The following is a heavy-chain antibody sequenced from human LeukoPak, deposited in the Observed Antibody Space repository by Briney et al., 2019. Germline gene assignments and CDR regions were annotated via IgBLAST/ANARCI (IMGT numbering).Heavy chain of an antibody. Sequence: ASVKVSCKASGYTFTSYGISWVRQAPGQGLEWMGGIIPIFGTANYAQKFQGRVTITADESTSTAYMELSSLRSEDTAVYYCARVGSPKYDFWTVWGQGTLVTVSS. D-gene: IGHD3-3*01. J-gene: IGHJ4*02. V-gene: IGHV1-69*13. CDR1: GYTFTSYG. CDR3: ARVGSPKYDFWTV. CDR2: IIPIFGTA.